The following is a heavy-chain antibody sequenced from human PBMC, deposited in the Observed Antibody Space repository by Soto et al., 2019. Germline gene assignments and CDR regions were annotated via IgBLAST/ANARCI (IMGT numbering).Heavy chain of an antibody. D-gene: IGHD7-27*01. V-gene: IGHV4-34*01. CDR3: ARGWGRIFDY. J-gene: IGHJ4*02. CDR2: INHSGST. Sequence: SETLSLTCAVYGGSFSGYYWSWIRQPPGKGLEWIGEINHSGSTNYNPSLKSRVTISVDTSKNQSSLKLSSVTAADTAVYYCARGWGRIFDYWGQGTLVTVSS. CDR1: GGSFSGYY.